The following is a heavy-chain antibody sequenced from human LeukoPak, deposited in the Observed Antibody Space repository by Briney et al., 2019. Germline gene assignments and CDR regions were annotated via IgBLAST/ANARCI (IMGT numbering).Heavy chain of an antibody. CDR3: AKEPHYYRSGSYLDH. CDR1: GFTFTSYG. Sequence: PGGSLRLSCAASGFTFTSYGMSWVRQAPGKGLEWVSAISGGGGTTYFADSVKGRFTISRDNSNNTLYLQMNSLRVEDTAVYYCAKEPHYYRSGSYLDHWGQGTLVTVSS. J-gene: IGHJ4*02. CDR2: ISGGGGTT. V-gene: IGHV3-23*01. D-gene: IGHD3-10*01.